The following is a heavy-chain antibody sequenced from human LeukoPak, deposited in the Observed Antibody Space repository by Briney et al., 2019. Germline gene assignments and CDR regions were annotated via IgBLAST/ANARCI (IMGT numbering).Heavy chain of an antibody. V-gene: IGHV3-33*01. CDR2: IWNDGSNA. J-gene: IGHJ5*01. CDR3: ARDGSGLAVRGWFDF. CDR1: GFTFNKYG. D-gene: IGHD3-10*01. Sequence: GGSLRLSCVASGFTFNKYGIHWVRQAPAKGLEGVAVIWNDGSNAYYADSVKGRLAISRDNDKNTVNLQMNSLRAEDTAVYYCARDGSGLAVRGWFDFWGQGTLVTVSS.